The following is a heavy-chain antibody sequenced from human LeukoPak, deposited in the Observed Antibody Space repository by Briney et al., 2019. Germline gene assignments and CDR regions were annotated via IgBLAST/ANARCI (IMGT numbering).Heavy chain of an antibody. CDR3: ARRYCSSTSCYPDAFDI. V-gene: IGHV4-59*01. CDR2: IYYSGST. CDR1: GGSISSYY. Sequence: SETLSLTCTVSGGSISSYYWSWIRQLPGQGLEWIGYIYYSGSTDYNPSLKSRVTISVDTSKNQFSLKLSSVTAADTAVYYCARRYCSSTSCYPDAFDIWGQGTMVTVSS. D-gene: IGHD2-2*01. J-gene: IGHJ3*02.